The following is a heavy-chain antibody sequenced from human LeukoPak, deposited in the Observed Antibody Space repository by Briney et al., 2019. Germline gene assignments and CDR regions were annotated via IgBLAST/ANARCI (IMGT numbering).Heavy chain of an antibody. CDR1: GFTFIDYW. J-gene: IGHJ4*02. D-gene: IGHD2-15*01. CDR3: AKDVGYCSGGYCYPIY. CDR2: ISYDGSYQ. V-gene: IGHV3-30*18. Sequence: QAGGSLRLSCASSGFTFIDYWMSWVRQAPGKGLEWVAAISYDGSYQYYADSVKGRFIISRDNSKNTLYLQMNGLRAEDTAVYHCAKDVGYCSGGYCYPIYWGQGTLVTVSS.